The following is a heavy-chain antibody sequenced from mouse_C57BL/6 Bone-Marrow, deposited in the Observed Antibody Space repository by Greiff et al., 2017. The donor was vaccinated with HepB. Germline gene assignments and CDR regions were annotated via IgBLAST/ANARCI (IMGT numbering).Heavy chain of an antibody. Sequence: VQLKESGGGLVQPGGSLSLSCAASGFTFTYYYMSWVRQPPGKALEWLGFIRNKANGYTTEYSASVKGRFTISRDNSQSILYLQMNALRAEDSATYYCARRIYYYGSSYRTDWYFDVWGTGTTVTVSS. D-gene: IGHD1-1*01. CDR3: ARRIYYYGSSYRTDWYFDV. V-gene: IGHV7-3*01. CDR1: GFTFTYYY. CDR2: IRNKANGYTT. J-gene: IGHJ1*03.